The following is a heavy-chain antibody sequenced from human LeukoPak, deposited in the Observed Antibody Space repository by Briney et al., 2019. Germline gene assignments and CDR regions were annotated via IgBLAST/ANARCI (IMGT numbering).Heavy chain of an antibody. Sequence: GGSLRLSCAASGFTFSSYGMHSVRQAPGKGLEWVAVIWYDGSNKYYADSVKGRFTISRDNAKNTLYLQMNSLRAEDTAVYYCARDTNGSYYWGQGTLVTVSS. CDR2: IWYDGSNK. J-gene: IGHJ4*02. CDR3: ARDTNGSYY. V-gene: IGHV3-33*01. D-gene: IGHD2-8*01. CDR1: GFTFSSYG.